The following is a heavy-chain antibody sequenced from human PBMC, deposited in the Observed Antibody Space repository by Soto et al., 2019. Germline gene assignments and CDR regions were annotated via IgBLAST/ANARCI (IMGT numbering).Heavy chain of an antibody. Sequence: QVQLVQSGAEVKKPGSSVEVSCKASGGTFSSYAISWVRQAPGQGLEWMGGIIPISGTANYAQKCQGRVTITADESTSTAYMELSSLRSEDTAVYYCARSQGSSTSLEICYYYYYGMDVWGQGTTVTVSS. CDR2: IIPISGTA. V-gene: IGHV1-69*01. D-gene: IGHD2-2*01. CDR3: ARSQGSSTSLEICYYYYYGMDV. CDR1: GGTFSSYA. J-gene: IGHJ6*02.